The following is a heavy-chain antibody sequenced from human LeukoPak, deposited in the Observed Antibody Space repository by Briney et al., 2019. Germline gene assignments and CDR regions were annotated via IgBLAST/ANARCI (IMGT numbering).Heavy chain of an antibody. D-gene: IGHD5-24*01. CDR1: GGTFSSYA. CDR3: ARVLKDGYNNGNFQH. J-gene: IGHJ1*01. Sequence: GASVKVSCKASGGTFSSYAISWVRQAPGQGLEWMGRIIPILGIANYAQKFQGRVTITADKSTSTAYMELRSLRSDDTAVYYCARVLKDGYNNGNFQHWGQGTLVTVSS. V-gene: IGHV1-69*04. CDR2: IIPILGIA.